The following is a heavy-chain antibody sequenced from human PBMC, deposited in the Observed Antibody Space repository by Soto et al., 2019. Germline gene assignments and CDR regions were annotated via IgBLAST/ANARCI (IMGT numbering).Heavy chain of an antibody. Sequence: ASETLSLTCTVSGGSISSYYWSWIRQPPGKGLEWIGYIYYSGSTNYNPSLKSRVTISVDTSKNQFSLKLSSVTAADTAVYYCAREGEQLVLDYWGQGTLVTVS. V-gene: IGHV4-59*01. CDR1: GGSISSYY. J-gene: IGHJ4*02. D-gene: IGHD6-13*01. CDR2: IYYSGST. CDR3: AREGEQLVLDY.